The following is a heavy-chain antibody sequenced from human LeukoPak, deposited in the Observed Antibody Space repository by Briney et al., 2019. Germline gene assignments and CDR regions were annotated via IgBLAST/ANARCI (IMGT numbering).Heavy chain of an antibody. Sequence: QAGGSLRLSCAASGFTFSSYSMNWVRHAPGKGLEWVSYISSSSSTIYYADSVKGRFTIPRDNAKTSLYLQMNSLRAEDTAVYYCARDLAYYYGYSDYWGQGTLVTVSS. CDR1: GFTFSSYS. D-gene: IGHD3-10*01. CDR2: ISSSSSTI. V-gene: IGHV3-48*04. J-gene: IGHJ4*02. CDR3: ARDLAYYYGYSDY.